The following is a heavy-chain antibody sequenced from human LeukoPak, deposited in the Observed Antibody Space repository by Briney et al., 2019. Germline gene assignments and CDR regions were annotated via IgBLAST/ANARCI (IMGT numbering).Heavy chain of an antibody. J-gene: IGHJ4*02. Sequence: PSETLSLTCTVSGGSISSSSYYWGWIRQPPGKGLEWIGSIYYSGSTYYNPSLKSRVTISVDTSKNQFSLKLSSVTAADTAVYYCARRGGAAAGTPIDYWSQGTLVTVSS. CDR2: IYYSGST. CDR1: GGSISSSSYY. D-gene: IGHD6-13*01. CDR3: ARRGGAAAGTPIDY. V-gene: IGHV4-39*01.